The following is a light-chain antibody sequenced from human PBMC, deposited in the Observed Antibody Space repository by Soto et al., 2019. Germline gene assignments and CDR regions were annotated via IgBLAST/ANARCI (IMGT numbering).Light chain of an antibody. Sequence: DIHMTQSPSTLSVSLLYRSTISFRSSQTISSWLAWYQQKPGKAPKLLIYKASTLKSGVPSRFSGSGSGTEFTLTISSLQPDDFATYYCQQYNSYPYTFGQGTKVDIK. CDR1: QTISSW. CDR3: QQYNSYPYT. J-gene: IGKJ2*01. V-gene: IGKV1-5*03. CDR2: KAS.